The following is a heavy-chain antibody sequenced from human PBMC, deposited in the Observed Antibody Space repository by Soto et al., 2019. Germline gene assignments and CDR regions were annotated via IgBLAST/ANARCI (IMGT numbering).Heavy chain of an antibody. CDR1: GGSVSSGSYY. D-gene: IGHD4-17*01. V-gene: IGHV4-61*01. CDR3: ARDVSEGHYGDYDY. CDR2: IYYSGST. Sequence: PSETLSLTCTVSGGSVSSGSYYWSWIRQPPGKGLEWIGYIYYSGSTNYNPSLKSRVTISVDTSKNQFSLKLSSVTAADTAVYYCARDVSEGHYGDYDYWGQGTLVTVSS. J-gene: IGHJ4*02.